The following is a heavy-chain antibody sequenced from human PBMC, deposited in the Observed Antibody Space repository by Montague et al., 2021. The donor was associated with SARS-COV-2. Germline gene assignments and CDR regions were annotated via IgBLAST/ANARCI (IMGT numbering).Heavy chain of an antibody. Sequence: SETLSLICAVYGGSFSGYYWNWIRQPPGKGLEWIGEINHSGSTNYNPSLKSRVTMSVDTSKNQFSLKLSSVTAADTAVYYCARGARQGYGFRLGSFDYWGQGTLVTVSS. D-gene: IGHD3-10*01. CDR2: INHSGST. CDR1: GGSFSGYY. CDR3: ARGARQGYGFRLGSFDY. J-gene: IGHJ4*02. V-gene: IGHV4-34*01.